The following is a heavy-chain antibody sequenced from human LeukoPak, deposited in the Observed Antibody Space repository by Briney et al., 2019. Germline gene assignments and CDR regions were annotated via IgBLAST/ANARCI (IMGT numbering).Heavy chain of an antibody. CDR3: ARDLRIAVAGGFDY. J-gene: IGHJ4*02. Sequence: GGSLRLSCAASGFTFSSYWMHWVRQAPGKGLVWVSRINTDGSSTSYADSVKGRFTTSRDNAKSTLYLQMNSLRAEDTAVYYCARDLRIAVAGGFDYWGQGTLVTVSS. V-gene: IGHV3-74*01. D-gene: IGHD6-19*01. CDR1: GFTFSSYW. CDR2: INTDGSST.